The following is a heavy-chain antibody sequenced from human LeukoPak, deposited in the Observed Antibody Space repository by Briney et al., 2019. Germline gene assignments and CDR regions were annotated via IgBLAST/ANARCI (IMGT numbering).Heavy chain of an antibody. Sequence: GASVKVSCKASGYTFTGYYMHWVRQAPGQGLEWMGWINPNSGGTNYAQKFQGRVTMTRDTSISTAYMELSRLRSDDTAVYYCAREIGSRYYYYMDVWGKGTTVTVSS. V-gene: IGHV1-2*02. CDR3: AREIGSRYYYYMDV. CDR1: GYTFTGYY. D-gene: IGHD2-21*01. J-gene: IGHJ6*03. CDR2: INPNSGGT.